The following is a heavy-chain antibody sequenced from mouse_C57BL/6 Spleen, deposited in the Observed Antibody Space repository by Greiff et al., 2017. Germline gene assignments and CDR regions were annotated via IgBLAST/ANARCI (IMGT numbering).Heavy chain of an antibody. CDR1: GFTFSSYG. V-gene: IGHV5-6*01. Sequence: EVKLVESGGDLVKPGGSLKLSCAASGFTFSSYGMSWVRQTPDKRLEWVATISSGGSYTYYPDSVKGRFTISRDNAKNTLYLQMSSLKSEDTAMYYCAREDLVDYWGQGTTLTVSS. CDR3: AREDLVDY. CDR2: ISSGGSYT. J-gene: IGHJ2*01.